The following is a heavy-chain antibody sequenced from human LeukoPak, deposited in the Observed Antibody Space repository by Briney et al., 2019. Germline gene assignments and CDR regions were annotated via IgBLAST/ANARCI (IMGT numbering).Heavy chain of an antibody. CDR3: AREMQWELLFDY. CDR1: GFTFSDYY. CDR2: ISSSGSTI. V-gene: IGHV3-11*04. J-gene: IGHJ4*02. D-gene: IGHD1-26*01. Sequence: GGSLRLXCAASGFTFSDYYMSWNRQAPGKGLEWVSYISSSGSTIYYADSVKGRFTISRDNAKNSLYLQMNSLRAEDTAVYYRAREMQWELLFDYWGQGTLVTVSS.